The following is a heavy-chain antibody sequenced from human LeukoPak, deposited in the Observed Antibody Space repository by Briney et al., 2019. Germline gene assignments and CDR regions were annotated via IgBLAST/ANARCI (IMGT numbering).Heavy chain of an antibody. CDR1: GGSMSSGGYS. D-gene: IGHD7-27*01. Sequence: SETLSLTCAVSGGSMSSGGYSWSRIRQPPGKGLEWIGYIYHSGSTYYNPSLKSRVTISVDRSKNQFSLKLRYVTAADTAVYYCARDSPILGGFDPWGQGTLVTVSS. CDR2: IYHSGST. J-gene: IGHJ5*02. V-gene: IGHV4-30-2*01. CDR3: ARDSPILGGFDP.